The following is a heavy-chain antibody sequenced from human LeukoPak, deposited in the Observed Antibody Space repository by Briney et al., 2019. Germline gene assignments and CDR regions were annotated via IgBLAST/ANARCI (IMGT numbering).Heavy chain of an antibody. CDR2: INHSGST. V-gene: IGHV4-34*01. CDR1: GGSFSGYY. CDR3: VESYSSNAFDI. J-gene: IGHJ3*02. D-gene: IGHD2-15*01. Sequence: SETLSLTCAVYGGSFSGYYWSWIRQPPGKGLEWIGEINHSGSTNYNPSLKSRVTISVDTSKNQFSLKLSSVTAADTAVYYCVESYSSNAFDIWGQGTMVTVSS.